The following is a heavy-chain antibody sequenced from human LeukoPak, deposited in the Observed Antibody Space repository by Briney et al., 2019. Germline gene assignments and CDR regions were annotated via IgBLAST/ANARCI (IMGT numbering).Heavy chain of an antibody. V-gene: IGHV3-30*18. CDR3: AKSDYSDYYFDS. CDR1: GFIFSSYG. J-gene: IGHJ4*02. Sequence: GGSLRLSCAASGFIFSSYGMHWVRQAPGKGLGWVAVIPYDGSNTKYADSVEGRFSISRDNSKNTVYLQMNSLRAEDTAVYYCAKSDYSDYYFDSWGQGTLVTVSS. D-gene: IGHD4-11*01. CDR2: IPYDGSNT.